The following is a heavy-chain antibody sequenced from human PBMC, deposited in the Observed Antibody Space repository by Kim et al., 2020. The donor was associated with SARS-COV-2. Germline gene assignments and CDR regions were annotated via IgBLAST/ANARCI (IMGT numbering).Heavy chain of an antibody. CDR2: ISGSGGST. Sequence: GGSLRLSCAASGFTFSSYAMSWVRQAPGKGLEWVSAISGSGGSTYYVDSVKGRFTISRDNSKNTLYLQMNSLRAEDTAVYYCAKDLARITMIVVVTRVFDYWGQGTLVTVSS. CDR1: GFTFSSYA. D-gene: IGHD3-22*01. V-gene: IGHV3-23*01. J-gene: IGHJ4*02. CDR3: AKDLARITMIVVVTRVFDY.